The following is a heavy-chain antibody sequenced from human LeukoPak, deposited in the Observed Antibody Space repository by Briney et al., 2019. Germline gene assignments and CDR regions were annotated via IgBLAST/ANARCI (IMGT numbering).Heavy chain of an antibody. D-gene: IGHD5-24*01. CDR2: IYYSGRT. V-gene: IGHV4-39*01. J-gene: IGHJ4*02. CDR1: GGSISSSSYY. CDR3: ARLLVVATIYFDY. Sequence: PSETLSLTCTVSGGSISSSSYYWGWIRQPPGKGLEWIGSIYYSGRTYYNPSLKSRVTISVDTSKNQFSLKLSSVTAADTAVYYCARLLVVATIYFDYWGQGTLVTVSS.